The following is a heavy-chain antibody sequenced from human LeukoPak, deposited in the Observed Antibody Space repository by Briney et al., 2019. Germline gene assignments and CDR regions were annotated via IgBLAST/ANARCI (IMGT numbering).Heavy chain of an antibody. CDR3: ARGQYDFWSGYYYFDY. Sequence: GASVKVSCKASGYTFTGYYMHWVRQAPGQGLGWMGWINPNSGGTNYAQKFQGRVTMTRDTSISTAYMELSRLRSDDTAVYYCARGQYDFWSGYYYFDYWGQGTLVTVSS. V-gene: IGHV1-2*02. CDR2: INPNSGGT. J-gene: IGHJ4*02. D-gene: IGHD3-3*01. CDR1: GYTFTGYY.